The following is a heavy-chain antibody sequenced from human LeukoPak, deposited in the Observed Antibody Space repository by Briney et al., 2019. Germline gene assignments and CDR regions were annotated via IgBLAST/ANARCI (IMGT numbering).Heavy chain of an antibody. J-gene: IGHJ3*02. D-gene: IGHD3-10*01. V-gene: IGHV4-39*07. CDR2: IFYGGST. CDR1: RGSLTPSNYY. CDR3: AKSNGYGLVDI. Sequence: PSETLSLTRTVSRGSLTPSNYYSGWTRHPPGKCLEWIGNIFYGGSTYYSPSVKSRVTISLDTSRNQFSLKLNSVTAADTAVYYCAKSNGYGLVDIWGQGTMVTVSS.